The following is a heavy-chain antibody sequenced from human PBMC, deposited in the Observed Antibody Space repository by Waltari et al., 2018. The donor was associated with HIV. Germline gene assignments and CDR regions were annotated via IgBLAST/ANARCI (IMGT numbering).Heavy chain of an antibody. CDR3: TKGMYANEDYFGY. V-gene: IGHV5-51*03. CDR2: IYPGYSDT. J-gene: IGHJ4*02. D-gene: IGHD2-8*01. Sequence: EVQLVQSGAQVKKPGESLTISRKASGYSFTTYWIGWVRQLPGKGLEWMGIIYPGYSDTRYSPSFQGQVTISADKSIITAYLQWSSLQASDTAMYYCTKGMYANEDYFGYCGQGTLVIVSS. CDR1: GYSFTTYW.